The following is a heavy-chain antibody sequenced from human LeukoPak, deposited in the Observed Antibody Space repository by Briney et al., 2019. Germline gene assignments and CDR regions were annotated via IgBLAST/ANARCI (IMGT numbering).Heavy chain of an antibody. CDR1: GFTFSSYG. D-gene: IGHD6-19*01. CDR2: ISYDGSNK. CDR3: AKRRIAVAGDYYYGMDV. Sequence: GGSLRLSCAASGFTFSSYGMHWVRQAPGKGLEWVAVISYDGSNKYYADSVKGRFTISRDNSKNTLYLQMNSLRAEDTAVYYCAKRRIAVAGDYYYGMDVWGQGTTVTVSS. J-gene: IGHJ6*02. V-gene: IGHV3-30*18.